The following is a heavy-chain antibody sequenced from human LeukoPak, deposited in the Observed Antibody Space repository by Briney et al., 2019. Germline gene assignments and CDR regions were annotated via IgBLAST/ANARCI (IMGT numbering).Heavy chain of an antibody. CDR3: ARARYANAWYAFNI. Sequence: PSETLSLTCTVSGGSVSSYYWSWIRRPPGRGLEWIAYLSHSGSSDSNPSLTSRVTTLVDTSKNQFSLKLTSVTAADTAVYYCARARYANAWYAFNIWGHGTMVTVSS. CDR1: GGSVSSYY. CDR2: LSHSGSS. D-gene: IGHD2-2*01. V-gene: IGHV4-59*02. J-gene: IGHJ3*02.